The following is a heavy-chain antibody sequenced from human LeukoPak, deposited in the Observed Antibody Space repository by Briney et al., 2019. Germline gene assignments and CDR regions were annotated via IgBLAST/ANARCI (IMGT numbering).Heavy chain of an antibody. CDR2: ISSSSSYI. J-gene: IGHJ4*02. V-gene: IGHV3-21*01. CDR3: ATVNCGGDCYSPSYFDY. D-gene: IGHD2-21*02. Sequence: GGSLRLSCAASGFTFSSYSMNWVRQAPGKGLEWVSSISSSSSYIYYADSVKGRFTISRDNAKNSLYLRMNSLRAEDTAVYYCATVNCGGDCYSPSYFDYWGQGALVTVSP. CDR1: GFTFSSYS.